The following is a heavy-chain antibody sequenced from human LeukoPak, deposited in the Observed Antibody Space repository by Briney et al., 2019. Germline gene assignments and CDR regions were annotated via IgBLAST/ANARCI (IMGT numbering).Heavy chain of an antibody. Sequence: PGGSLRLSCAASGFTFSSYAMNWVRQAPGKGLEWVSDIYSGGSTYYADSVKGRFTISRDNSKNTLYLQMNSLRAEDTAVYYCARLYYNGMDVWGQGTTVTVSS. V-gene: IGHV3-66*04. CDR3: ARLYYNGMDV. CDR2: IYSGGST. J-gene: IGHJ6*02. CDR1: GFTFSSYA.